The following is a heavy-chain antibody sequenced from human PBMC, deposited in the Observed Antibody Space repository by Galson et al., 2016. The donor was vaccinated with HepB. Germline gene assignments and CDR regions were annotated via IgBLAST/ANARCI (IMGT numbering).Heavy chain of an antibody. J-gene: IGHJ4*02. D-gene: IGHD3-22*01. CDR2: PYYSGST. Sequence: TLSLTCTVSGASTSRGGYYYSWVRQHPGKGLEWIDYPYYSGSTYYNPSLQSRVTISVDTSKNRISLKLTSVTAADTAVYYCARSGTYYIFDYWGQGILVTVSS. V-gene: IGHV4-31*03. CDR1: GASTSRGGYY. CDR3: ARSGTYYIFDY.